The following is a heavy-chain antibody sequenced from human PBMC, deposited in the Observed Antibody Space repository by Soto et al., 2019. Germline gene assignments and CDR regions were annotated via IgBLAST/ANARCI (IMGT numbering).Heavy chain of an antibody. V-gene: IGHV3-11*01. D-gene: IGHD5-12*01. CDR3: YATAIVASDY. Sequence: PGGSLRLSCAAYGFSFSTYYMSWIRQAPGRGLEWVSYISDSGSIVYLADSVKGRFTISRDNAKNSLYLQMNSLRTEDTAVYYCYATAIVASDYWGQGTPVTVSS. CDR1: GFSFSTYY. CDR2: ISDSGSIV. J-gene: IGHJ4*02.